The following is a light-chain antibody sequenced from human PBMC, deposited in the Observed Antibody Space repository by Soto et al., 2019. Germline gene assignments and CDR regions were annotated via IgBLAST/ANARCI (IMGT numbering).Light chain of an antibody. CDR2: AAY. CDR1: QSISNY. CDR3: QQSYSTPPMT. J-gene: IGKJ1*01. Sequence: DIQMTQSPSSLSASVGDRVTITCRASQSISNYLNWFQQKPGKAPKLLIYAAYSLQRGGPSRFSGSGSGTDFTLTISSLQPEDFATYYCQQSYSTPPMTFGQGTKVEIK. V-gene: IGKV1-39*01.